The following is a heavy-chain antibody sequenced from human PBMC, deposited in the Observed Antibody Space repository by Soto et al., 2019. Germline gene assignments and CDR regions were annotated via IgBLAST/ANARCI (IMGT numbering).Heavy chain of an antibody. CDR3: ARSGNSNGLVFDY. V-gene: IGHV4-59*01. J-gene: IGHJ4*02. Sequence: SVTLPLTSAVSGCSISVYDWSWIRQPPGKGPEWIGYIFYGGSTNHNPSLNGRVTMSVDTSKNYFSLRLSSVTAADTAVYYCARSGNSNGLVFDYWGQGTVVTVSS. CDR1: GCSISVYD. CDR2: IFYGGST. D-gene: IGHD5-18*01.